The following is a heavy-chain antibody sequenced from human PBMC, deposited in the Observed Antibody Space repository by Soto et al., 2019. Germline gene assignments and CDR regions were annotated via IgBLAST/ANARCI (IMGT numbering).Heavy chain of an antibody. V-gene: IGHV1-18*04. J-gene: IGHJ6*02. D-gene: IGHD4-17*01. CDR2: ISAYNGDT. CDR3: ARDPPFSGILRGTALMGV. Sequence: ASVKVSCKASGYSFTTHGISWVRRAPGHGLEWMGWISAYNGDTHYVQRFQGRLTMTTDTSTSTAYMELRSLTSDDTAVYYCARDPPFSGILRGTALMGVWGQGTTVTVSS. CDR1: GYSFTTHG.